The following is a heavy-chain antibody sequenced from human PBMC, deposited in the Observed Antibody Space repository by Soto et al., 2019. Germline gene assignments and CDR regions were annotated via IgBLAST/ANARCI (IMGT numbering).Heavy chain of an antibody. CDR2: IHYSGST. J-gene: IGHJ4*02. Sequence: SATLSLTCPFSRFSVYGYYWGCIWQPTCRGLEYIGHIHYSGSTNYNPSLKSRVTMSVDASRNQFSLKLNSVTAADTAVYFCARHYNSGSYPLDCWGQGTLVTVSS. CDR3: ARHYNSGSYPLDC. CDR1: RFSVYGYY. D-gene: IGHD3-10*01. V-gene: IGHV4-59*08.